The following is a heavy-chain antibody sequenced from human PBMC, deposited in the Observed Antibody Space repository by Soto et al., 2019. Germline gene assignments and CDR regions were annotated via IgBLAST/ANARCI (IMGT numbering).Heavy chain of an antibody. Sequence: PGGSLRLSWAASGFTFSTYAMTWVRQVPGKGLEWVSAIRGSGSSTYYADSVKGRFPISRDNSTNTLNRQMNPLRAEDRAVFYCPKNIHYGPRLSVMAVRGKGTTVPVSP. CDR3: PKNIHYGPRLSVMAV. D-gene: IGHD4-17*01. V-gene: IGHV3-23*01. CDR2: IRGSGSST. CDR1: GFTFSTYA. J-gene: IGHJ6*04.